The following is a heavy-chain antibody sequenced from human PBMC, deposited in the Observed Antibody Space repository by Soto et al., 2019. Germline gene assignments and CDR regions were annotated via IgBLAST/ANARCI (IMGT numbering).Heavy chain of an antibody. V-gene: IGHV4-59*13. CDR3: GSVKFGGCVLAH. J-gene: IGHJ4*02. CDR2: FYFNGNT. D-gene: IGHD3-16*01. Sequence: ERLSRTCTVAAGSCRTYYGTGLRQPPGKGLEWVGYFYFNGNTNYNPSLKGRVTISVDTSKKQISLNLTSVTDADTVLYFCGSVKFGGCVLAHLGQGTLVT. CDR1: AGSCRTYY.